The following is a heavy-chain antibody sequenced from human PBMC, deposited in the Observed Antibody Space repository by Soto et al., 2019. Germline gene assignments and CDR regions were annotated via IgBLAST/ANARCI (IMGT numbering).Heavy chain of an antibody. CDR1: GSTFTSYG. Sequence: ASVKVSCKASGSTFTSYGISWVRQAPGQGLEWMGWISAYNGNTNYAQKLQGRVTMTTDTSTSTAYMELRSLRSDDTAVYYCARVCDYGDYLDYWGQGTLVTVSS. J-gene: IGHJ4*02. D-gene: IGHD4-17*01. V-gene: IGHV1-18*04. CDR3: ARVCDYGDYLDY. CDR2: ISAYNGNT.